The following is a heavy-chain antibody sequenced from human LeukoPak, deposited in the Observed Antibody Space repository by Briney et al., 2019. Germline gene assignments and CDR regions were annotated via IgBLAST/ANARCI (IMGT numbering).Heavy chain of an antibody. CDR1: GYTFTGYY. J-gene: IGHJ3*02. D-gene: IGHD5-18*01. CDR3: ARCSYGPNDAFDI. V-gene: IGHV1-2*02. Sequence: EASVKVSCKASGYTFTGYYMHWVRQAPGQGLEWMGWINPNSGGTNYAQKFQGRVTMTRDTSISTAYTELSRLRSDDTAVYYCARCSYGPNDAFDIWGQGTMVTVSS. CDR2: INPNSGGT.